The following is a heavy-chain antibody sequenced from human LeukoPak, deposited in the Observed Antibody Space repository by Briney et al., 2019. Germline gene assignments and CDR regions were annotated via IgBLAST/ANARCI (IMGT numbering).Heavy chain of an antibody. CDR1: GFTFSSYS. CDR3: ARGRLAFYYYYMDV. V-gene: IGHV3-21*01. CDR2: ISSSSSYI. Sequence: GSLRLSCAASGFTFSSYSMSWVRPAPGKGLEWVSSISSSSSYIYYADSVKGRFTISRDNAKNSLYLQMNSLRAEDTAVYYCARGRLAFYYYYMDVWGKGTTVTVSS. J-gene: IGHJ6*03.